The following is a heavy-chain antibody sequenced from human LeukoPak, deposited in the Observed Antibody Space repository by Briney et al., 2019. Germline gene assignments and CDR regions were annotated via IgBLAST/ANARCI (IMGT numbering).Heavy chain of an antibody. J-gene: IGHJ5*02. V-gene: IGHV1-46*01. CDR1: GYTFTSYY. CDR2: INPSGGST. D-gene: IGHD6-13*01. Sequence: ASVNVSCKASGYTFTSYYMHWVRQAPGQGLEWMGIINPSGGSTSYAQKFQGRVTMTRDTSTSTVYMELSSLRSEDTAVYYCARDLEGIAAEDGGFDPWGQGTLVTVSS. CDR3: ARDLEGIAAEDGGFDP.